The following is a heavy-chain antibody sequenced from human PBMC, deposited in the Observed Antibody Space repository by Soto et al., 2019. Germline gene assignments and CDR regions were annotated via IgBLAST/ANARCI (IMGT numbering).Heavy chain of an antibody. Sequence: RGGSLRLSCSASGFTFSSDWMSWVRQAPGEGREGGANIKQDGSEKYYVDSVKGRFTISRDNAKNSLYLQMNSLRAEDTAVYYCARASSYYDFWSGYYTYYYYGMDVWGQGTTVTSP. V-gene: IGHV3-7*01. CDR1: GFTFSSDW. D-gene: IGHD3-3*01. CDR3: ARASSYYDFWSGYYTYYYYGMDV. J-gene: IGHJ6*02. CDR2: IKQDGSEK.